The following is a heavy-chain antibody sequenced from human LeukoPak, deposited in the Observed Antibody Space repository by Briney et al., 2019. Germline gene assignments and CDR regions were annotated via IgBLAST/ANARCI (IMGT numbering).Heavy chain of an antibody. Sequence: GGSLTLSCAVSGLTHSSYEVNWLRQAPGKGVEGVSYISSSGSTIYYAVSVEGRFTISRDNAKNSLYLQMNSLRAEDTAVYYCARGDSSSYAFDIWGQGTMVTVSS. CDR2: ISSSGSTI. D-gene: IGHD6-13*01. J-gene: IGHJ3*02. CDR1: GLTHSSYE. V-gene: IGHV3-48*03. CDR3: ARGDSSSYAFDI.